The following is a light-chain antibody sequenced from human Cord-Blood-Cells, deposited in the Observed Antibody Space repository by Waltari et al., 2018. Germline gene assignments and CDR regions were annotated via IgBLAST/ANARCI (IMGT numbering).Light chain of an antibody. Sequence: DIVMTQSPLSLPVTTGEPASIPCRSSQSLLHSNGYNYLDWYLQKPGQSPQLLIYLGSNRASGVPDRFSGSGSGTDFTLKISRVEAEDVGVYYCMQALQTPTFGQGTKVEIK. CDR3: MQALQTPT. CDR2: LGS. V-gene: IGKV2-28*01. CDR1: QSLLHSNGYNY. J-gene: IGKJ1*01.